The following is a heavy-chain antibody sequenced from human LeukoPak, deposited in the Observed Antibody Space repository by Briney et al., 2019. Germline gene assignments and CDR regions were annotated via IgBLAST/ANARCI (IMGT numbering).Heavy chain of an antibody. CDR1: GFTFSSYA. Sequence: GGSLRLSCAASGFTFSSYAMHWVRQAPGKGLEWVAVISYDGSNKYYVDSVKGRFTISRDNSKNTLYVQMNSLRAEDTAVYYCAKEGYSRGYYSYYYMDVWGKGTTVTVSS. CDR3: AKEGYSRGYYSYYYMDV. D-gene: IGHD6-13*01. J-gene: IGHJ6*03. CDR2: ISYDGSNK. V-gene: IGHV3-30*04.